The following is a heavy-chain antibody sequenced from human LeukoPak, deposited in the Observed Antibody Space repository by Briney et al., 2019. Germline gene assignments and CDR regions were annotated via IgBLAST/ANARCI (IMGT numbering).Heavy chain of an antibody. J-gene: IGHJ4*02. CDR2: INPRGGSA. CDR1: GYTFTSFF. V-gene: IGHV1-46*01. D-gene: IGHD3-10*01. Sequence: ASVKVSCKASGYTFTSFFMHWVRQAPGQGLEWMGIINPRGGSATSAQRFQGRLTVTRDTSTSTVYMELSSLTSEDTAVYYCARDYHGSGSLTTFDSWGQGTLVAVSS. CDR3: ARDYHGSGSLTTFDS.